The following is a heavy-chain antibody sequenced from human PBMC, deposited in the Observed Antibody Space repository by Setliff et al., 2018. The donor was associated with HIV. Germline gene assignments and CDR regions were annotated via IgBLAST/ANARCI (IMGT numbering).Heavy chain of an antibody. Sequence: TLSLTCAVYGGPLSGHYWSWIRQPPGQGLEWIGETSHSGKTNYNPSLKSRVTISVDTSKNQFSLKLTSVTAAGTAVYYCVTSSSWSSRLNFWGPGMLVTVSS. CDR1: GGPLSGHY. V-gene: IGHV4-34*01. J-gene: IGHJ4*02. CDR3: VTSSSWSSRLNF. CDR2: TSHSGKT. D-gene: IGHD2-2*01.